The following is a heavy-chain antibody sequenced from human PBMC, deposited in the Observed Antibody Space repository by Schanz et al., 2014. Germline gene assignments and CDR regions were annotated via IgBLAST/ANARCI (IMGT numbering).Heavy chain of an antibody. CDR2: IYSGDNT. CDR1: GFTVNTNY. J-gene: IGHJ6*02. CDR3: ASLIGTTSAHFYGMDV. Sequence: EVQLVESGGGLIQPGGSLRLSRAVSGFTVNTNYMSWVRQAPGKGLEWVSVIYSGDNTYYADSVKGRFTISRDNSKNTVYLQMNSLRAEDTAVYFCASLIGTTSAHFYGMDVWGQGTTVTVSS. D-gene: IGHD1-7*01. V-gene: IGHV3-53*01.